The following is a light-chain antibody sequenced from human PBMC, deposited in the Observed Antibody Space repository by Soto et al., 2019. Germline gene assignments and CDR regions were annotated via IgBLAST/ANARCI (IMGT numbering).Light chain of an antibody. J-gene: IGKJ2*02. CDR1: QSISSW. V-gene: IGKV1-5*03. CDR2: KAS. Sequence: DLPMTQSPSTLSASVGDRVTITCRASQSISSWLAWYQQKPGKAPKLLIYKASSLESGVPSRFSGSGSGTEFTLTISSLQPDDFATYYCQQYNSYPSTFGQGTKLEIK. CDR3: QQYNSYPST.